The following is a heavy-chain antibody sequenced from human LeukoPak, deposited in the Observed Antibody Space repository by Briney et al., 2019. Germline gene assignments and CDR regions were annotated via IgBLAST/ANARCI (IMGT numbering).Heavy chain of an antibody. CDR1: GGTFSSYA. CDR2: IIPIFGTA. D-gene: IGHD4-17*01. V-gene: IGHV1-69*05. CDR3: AGGNYGGYYYYMDV. Sequence: ASVKVSCKASGGTFSSYAISWVRQAPGQGLKWMGGIIPIFGTANYAQKFQGRVTITTDESTSTAYMELSSLRSEDTAVYYCAGGNYGGYYYYMDVWGKGTTVTVSS. J-gene: IGHJ6*03.